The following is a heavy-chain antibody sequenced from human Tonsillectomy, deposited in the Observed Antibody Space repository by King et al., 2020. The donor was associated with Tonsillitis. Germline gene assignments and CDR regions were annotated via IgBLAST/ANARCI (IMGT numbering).Heavy chain of an antibody. CDR2: IYYIGST. Sequence: QLQESGPGLVKPSETLSLTCTVSGGSISSYYWTWIRQPPGKGLEWIGYIYYIGSTNYNPSLKSRVTISEDTSKNQFSLQLSSVTAAATAVYYCARGVSSWDFDHWGQGTLVTVSS. D-gene: IGHD6-13*01. CDR3: ARGVSSWDFDH. V-gene: IGHV4-59*01. J-gene: IGHJ4*02. CDR1: GGSISSYY.